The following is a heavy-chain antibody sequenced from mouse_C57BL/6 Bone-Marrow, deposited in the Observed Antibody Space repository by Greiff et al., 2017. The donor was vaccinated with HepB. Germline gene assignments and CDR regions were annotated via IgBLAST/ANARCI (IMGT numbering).Heavy chain of an antibody. CDR1: GYSFTGYY. CDR2: INPSTGGT. J-gene: IGHJ2*01. V-gene: IGHV1-42*01. CDR3: ARTNWDLYFDY. Sequence: VQLQQSGPELVKPGASVKISCKASGYSFTGYYMNWVKQSPEKSLEWIGEINPSTGGTTYNQKFKAKATLTVDKSSSTAYMQLKSLTSEDSAVYYCARTNWDLYFDYWGQGTTLTGSS. D-gene: IGHD4-1*01.